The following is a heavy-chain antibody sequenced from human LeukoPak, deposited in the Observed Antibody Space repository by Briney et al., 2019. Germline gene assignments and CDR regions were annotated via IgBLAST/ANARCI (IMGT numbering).Heavy chain of an antibody. CDR3: AKSHITRYPLQYYFDL. Sequence: PGGPLRLSCAASGFTFSSYAMSWLRQTPQKGLEWVSGISVTGDFTYYADSVKGRFTIARDNSRTTVYLQLNSLRADDTAVYYCAKSHITRYPLQYYFDLWGQGAQVIVSS. V-gene: IGHV3-23*01. D-gene: IGHD2-21*01. CDR2: ISVTGDFT. J-gene: IGHJ4*02. CDR1: GFTFSSYA.